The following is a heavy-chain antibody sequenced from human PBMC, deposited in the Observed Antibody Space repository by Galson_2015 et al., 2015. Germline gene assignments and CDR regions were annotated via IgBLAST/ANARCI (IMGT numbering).Heavy chain of an antibody. V-gene: IGHV3-30-3*01. CDR3: ARDRLMDTAMDDYGMDV. CDR1: GGSISSSS. J-gene: IGHJ6*02. CDR2: ISYDGSNK. D-gene: IGHD5-18*01. Sequence: LSLTCTVSGGSISSSSYYWGWIRQPPGKGLEWVAVISYDGSNKYYADSVKGRFTISRDNSKNTLYLQMNSLRAEDTAVYYCARDRLMDTAMDDYGMDVWGQGTTVTVSS.